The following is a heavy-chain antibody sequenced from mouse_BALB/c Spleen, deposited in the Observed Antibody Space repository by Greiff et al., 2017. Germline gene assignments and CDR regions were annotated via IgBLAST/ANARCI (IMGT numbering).Heavy chain of an antibody. CDR1: GYAFTNYL. Sequence: QVQLQQSGAELVRPGTSVKVSCKASGYAFTNYLIEWVKQRPGQGLEWIGAIYPGNSDTSYNQKFKGKAKLTAVTSTSTAYMELSSLTNEDSAVYYCTREGTTAYWGQGTSVTVSS. V-gene: IGHV1-54*01. J-gene: IGHJ4*01. CDR3: TREGTTAY. CDR2: IYPGNSDT.